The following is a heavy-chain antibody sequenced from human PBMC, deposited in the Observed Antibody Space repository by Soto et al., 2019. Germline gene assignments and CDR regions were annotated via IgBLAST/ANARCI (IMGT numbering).Heavy chain of an antibody. Sequence: SETLSLTCSVSGGSINSYWWSWIRQPAGKGLEWIGRVYSSGTTDYNPSLNSRATMSVETSKNQFSLKLTSVTAADTAVYYCARDVGSYAYAEGYWGQGIQVTVS. CDR3: ARDVGSYAYAEGY. D-gene: IGHD2-2*01. V-gene: IGHV4-4*07. CDR1: GGSINSYW. J-gene: IGHJ4*02. CDR2: VYSSGTT.